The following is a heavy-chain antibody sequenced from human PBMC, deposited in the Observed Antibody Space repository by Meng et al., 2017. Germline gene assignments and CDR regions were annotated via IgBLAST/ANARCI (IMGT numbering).Heavy chain of an antibody. CDR3: ARGRVGDIVATIVGANYYYYYGMDV. Sequence: ASVKVSCKASGYTFTSYDINWVRQATGQGLEWMGWMNPNSGNTGYAQKFQGRVTITRNTSISTAYMEPSSLRSEDTAVYYCARGRVGDIVATIVGANYYYYYGMDVWGQGTTVTVS. CDR2: MNPNSGNT. J-gene: IGHJ6*02. D-gene: IGHD5-12*01. CDR1: GYTFTSYD. V-gene: IGHV1-8*03.